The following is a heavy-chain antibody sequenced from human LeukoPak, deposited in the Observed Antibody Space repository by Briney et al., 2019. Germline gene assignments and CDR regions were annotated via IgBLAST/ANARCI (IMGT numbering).Heavy chain of an antibody. CDR2: IRYEGSDK. CDR1: GFTFSNYG. D-gene: IGHD1-26*01. J-gene: IGHJ4*02. CDR3: AKGAREDFDY. Sequence: GGSLRLSCAASGFTFSNYGMHWVRQAPGKGLEWVAFIRYEGSDKYYADSVKGRLSISRDNYKITLYLQMDSVRAEETAVYYCAKGAREDFDYWGQGTLLTVSS. V-gene: IGHV3-30*02.